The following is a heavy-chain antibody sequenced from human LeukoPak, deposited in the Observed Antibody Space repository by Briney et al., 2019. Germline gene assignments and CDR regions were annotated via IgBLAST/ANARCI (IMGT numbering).Heavy chain of an antibody. J-gene: IGHJ4*02. CDR1: GFTFSSYS. CDR3: ARGGLYGDYFDY. V-gene: IGHV3-21*01. CDR2: ISSSSSYI. D-gene: IGHD4-17*01. Sequence: GGSLRLSCAASGFTFSSYSMNWVRQAPGKGLEWVSSISSSSSYIYYADSVKGRFTISRGDAKNSLYLQMNSLRAEDTAVYYCARGGLYGDYFDYWGQGTLVTVSS.